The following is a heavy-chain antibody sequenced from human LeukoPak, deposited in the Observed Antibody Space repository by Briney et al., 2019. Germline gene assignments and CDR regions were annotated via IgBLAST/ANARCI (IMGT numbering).Heavy chain of an antibody. D-gene: IGHD3-22*01. CDR2: ISGSGGST. V-gene: IGHV3-23*01. Sequence: GGSLRLSCAASGFTFSSYAMSWVRQAPGKGQEWVSAISGSGGSTYYADSVKGRFTISRDNSENTLYLQMNSLRAEDTAVYYCAKARGYYDSSGNFDYWGQGTLVTVSS. CDR3: AKARGYYDSSGNFDY. CDR1: GFTFSSYA. J-gene: IGHJ4*02.